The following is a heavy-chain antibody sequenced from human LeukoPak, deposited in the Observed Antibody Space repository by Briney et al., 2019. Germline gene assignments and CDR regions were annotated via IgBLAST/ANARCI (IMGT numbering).Heavy chain of an antibody. CDR2: ISAYNGNT. CDR1: GYTFTSYY. CDR3: ARSSTGLRYFDWPSDY. V-gene: IGHV1-18*04. D-gene: IGHD3-9*01. Sequence: ASVKVSCKASGYTFTSYYMHWVRQAPGQGLEWMGWISAYNGNTNYAQKLQGRVTMTTDTSTSTAYMELRSLRSDDTAVYYCARSSTGLRYFDWPSDYWGQGTLVTVSS. J-gene: IGHJ4*02.